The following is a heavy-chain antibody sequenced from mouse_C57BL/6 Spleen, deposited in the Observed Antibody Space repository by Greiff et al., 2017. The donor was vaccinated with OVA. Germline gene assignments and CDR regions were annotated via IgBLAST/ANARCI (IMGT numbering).Heavy chain of an antibody. D-gene: IGHD1-1*01. CDR1: GYTFTSYW. CDR3: AIYGYGSSYDAMDY. J-gene: IGHJ4*01. CDR2: IHPNSGST. Sequence: QVQLQQPGAELVKPGASVKLSCKASGYTFTSYWMHWVKQRPGQGLEWIGMIHPNSGSTNYNEKFKSKATLTVDTSSSTAYMQLSSLTSEDSAVYYCAIYGYGSSYDAMDYWGQGTSVTVSS. V-gene: IGHV1-64*01.